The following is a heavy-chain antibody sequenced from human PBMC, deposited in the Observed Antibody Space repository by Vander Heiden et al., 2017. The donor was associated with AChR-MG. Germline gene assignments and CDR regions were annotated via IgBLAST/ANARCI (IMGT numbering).Heavy chain of an antibody. J-gene: IGHJ1*01. CDR2: ISWNSGSI. CDR1: GFTFDDYA. Sequence: EVQLVESGGGLVQPGRSLRLSCAASGFTFDDYAMHWVRQAPGKGLEWVSGISWNSGSIGYADSVKGRFTISRDNAKNSLYLQMNSLRAEDTALYYCAKGGGGYPEYFQHWGQGTLVTVSS. D-gene: IGHD3-22*01. CDR3: AKGGGGYPEYFQH. V-gene: IGHV3-9*01.